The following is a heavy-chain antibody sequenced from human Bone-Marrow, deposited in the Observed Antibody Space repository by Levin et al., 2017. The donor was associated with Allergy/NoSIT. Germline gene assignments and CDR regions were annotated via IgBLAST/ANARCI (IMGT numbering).Heavy chain of an antibody. J-gene: IGHJ3*02. CDR3: ARGVVQGVMYPKGGAFDI. V-gene: IGHV4-59*01. Sequence: ESLKISCTVSGGSISSYYWSWIRQPPGKGLEWIGYIYYSGSTNYNPSLKSRVPISVDTSKNQFSLKLSSVTAADTAVYYCARGVVQGVMYPKGGAFDIWGQGTMVTVSS. CDR2: IYYSGST. D-gene: IGHD3-10*01. CDR1: GGSISSYY.